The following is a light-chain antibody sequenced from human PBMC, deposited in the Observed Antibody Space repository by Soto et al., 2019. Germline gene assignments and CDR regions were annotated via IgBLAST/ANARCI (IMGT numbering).Light chain of an antibody. Sequence: EIVMTQSPATLSVSPGERATLSCRASQSVSSNLAWYQQKPGQAPRLLIYGASTRATGIPARFSGSGSGTEFTLTISSLQSEDAAVYYCQQYNNWPPWTFGQGTKVDIK. CDR2: GAS. V-gene: IGKV3-15*01. CDR1: QSVSSN. CDR3: QQYNNWPPWT. J-gene: IGKJ1*01.